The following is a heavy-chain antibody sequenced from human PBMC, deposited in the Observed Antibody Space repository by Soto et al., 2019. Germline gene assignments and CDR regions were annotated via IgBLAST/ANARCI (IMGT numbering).Heavy chain of an antibody. J-gene: IGHJ6*02. CDR2: ISSSSSYI. V-gene: IGHV3-21*01. CDR3: ARDFKGRYYYYGMDV. Sequence: GGSLRLSCAASGFTFCSYSMNWVRQAPGKGLEWVSSISSSSSYIYYADSVKGRFTISRDNAKNSLYLQMNSLRAEDTAVYYCARDFKGRYYYYGMDVWGQGTTVTVSS. CDR1: GFTFCSYS.